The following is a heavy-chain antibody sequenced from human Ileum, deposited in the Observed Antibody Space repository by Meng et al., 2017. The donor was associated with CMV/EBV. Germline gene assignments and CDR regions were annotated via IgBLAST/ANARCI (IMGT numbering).Heavy chain of an antibody. J-gene: IGHJ4*02. CDR3: AHIPRGYTGGWGYFDY. CDR1: GFSLSTNTVG. CDR2: IYWDDDK. D-gene: IGHD6-19*01. V-gene: IGHV2-5*02. Sequence: ITLKQSGPTLVKPTQPLTLTCTFSGFSLSTNTVGVGWIRQPPGKALEWLALIYWDDDKRYSPSLKSRLTITKDTSKNQVVLTMTNMDPVDTATYYCAHIPRGYTGGWGYFDYWGQGTLVTVSS.